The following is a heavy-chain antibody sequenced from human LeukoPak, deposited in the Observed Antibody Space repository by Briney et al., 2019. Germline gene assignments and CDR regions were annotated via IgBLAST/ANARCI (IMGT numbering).Heavy chain of an antibody. CDR1: GYTFTSYA. D-gene: IGHD2-2*02. V-gene: IGHV7-4-1*02. J-gene: IGHJ6*02. Sequence: ASVKVSCKASGYTFTSYAMNWVRQAPGQGLEWMGWINTNTGNPTYAQGFTGRFVFSLDTSVSTAYLQISSLKAEDTAVYYCARNDIVVVPAAIRVYYYGMDVWGQGTTVTVSS. CDR2: INTNTGNP. CDR3: ARNDIVVVPAAIRVYYYGMDV.